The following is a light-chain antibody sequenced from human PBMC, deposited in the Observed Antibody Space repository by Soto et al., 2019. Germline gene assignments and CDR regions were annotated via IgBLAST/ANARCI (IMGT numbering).Light chain of an antibody. CDR1: TSNVERNY. CDR3: AVWDDKLNGL. V-gene: IGLV1-47*01. J-gene: IGLJ7*01. CDR2: RDH. Sequence: QSALTQPPSASGTPGQRVIITCSGGTSNVERNYVYWYQHLPGTAPKLLIYRDHQRPSGVPDRFSASKSGISASLAISGLRSEDEADYYCAVWDDKLNGLFGGGTQLTVL.